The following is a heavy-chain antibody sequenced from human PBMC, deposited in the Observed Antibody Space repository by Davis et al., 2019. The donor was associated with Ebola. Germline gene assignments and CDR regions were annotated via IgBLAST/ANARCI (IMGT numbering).Heavy chain of an antibody. CDR1: NYSFTNYG. CDR3: ARRDGFDFDY. CDR2: ITTYGGNT. D-gene: IGHD5-24*01. Sequence: ASVKVSCKASNYSFTNYGICWVRQAPGQGLEWMGWITTYGGNTNYAQKFQGRVTMTTDTSTSTAYMELRSLRSDDTAVYYCARRDGFDFDYWGRGTLVTVSS. J-gene: IGHJ4*02. V-gene: IGHV1-18*01.